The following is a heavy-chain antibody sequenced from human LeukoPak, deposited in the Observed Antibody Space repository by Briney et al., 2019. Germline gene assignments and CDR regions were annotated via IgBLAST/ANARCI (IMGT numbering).Heavy chain of an antibody. J-gene: IGHJ4*02. CDR3: AREGIDSSGYALDY. CDR2: IYYSGYT. Sequence: SETLSLTCTVSGGSISSYYWSWIRQPPGKGLEWIGYIYYSGYTNYNPSLKSRVTISVDTSKNQFSLKLSSVTAADTAVYYCAREGIDSSGYALDYWGQGTLVTVSS. D-gene: IGHD3-22*01. V-gene: IGHV4-59*12. CDR1: GGSISSYY.